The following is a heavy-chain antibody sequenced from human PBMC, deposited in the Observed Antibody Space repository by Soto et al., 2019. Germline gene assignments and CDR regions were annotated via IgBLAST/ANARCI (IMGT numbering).Heavy chain of an antibody. CDR1: GGSFSGYY. CDR3: ARPSSSTVTTGATFDI. J-gene: IGHJ3*02. D-gene: IGHD4-17*01. V-gene: IGHV4-34*01. Sequence: SETLSLTCAVYGGSFSGYYWSWIRQPPGKGLEWIGSFYYTGSTYYNPSLKSRVTISVDTSKNHFSLKLTSVTAADTAVYYCARPSSSTVTTGATFDIWGQGTMVTVSS. CDR2: FYYTGST.